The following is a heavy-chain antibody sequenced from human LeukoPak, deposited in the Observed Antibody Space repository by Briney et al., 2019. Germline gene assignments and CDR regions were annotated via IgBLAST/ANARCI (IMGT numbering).Heavy chain of an antibody. CDR1: GYTFTTYG. CDR2: ISSYNGNT. CDR3: ARGETTWYTSADY. V-gene: IGHV1-18*01. J-gene: IGHJ4*02. Sequence: ASARVSCKASGYTFTTYGITWVRQAPGQGLEWMGWISSYNGNTNYAPKFQGRVTMTTDTSTSTAYMELRSLRSDDTAVYYCARGETTWYTSADYWGQGTLVIVSS. D-gene: IGHD1-1*01.